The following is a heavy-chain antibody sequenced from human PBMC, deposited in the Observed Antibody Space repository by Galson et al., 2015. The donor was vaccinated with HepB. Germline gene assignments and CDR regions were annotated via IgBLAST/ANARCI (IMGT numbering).Heavy chain of an antibody. D-gene: IGHD4-17*01. CDR3: AKNYGDYVYDPFDL. J-gene: IGHJ4*02. V-gene: IGHV3-23*01. CDR2: VSANGDTT. Sequence: SLRLSCAASTSILTKYAMTWVRQAPGKGLEWVSVVSANGDTTHYADSVRGRFTIFRDSSKNTLYLQMSSLKLEDTAVYFCAKNYGDYVYDPFDLWGPGTLVTVSS. CDR1: TSILTKYA.